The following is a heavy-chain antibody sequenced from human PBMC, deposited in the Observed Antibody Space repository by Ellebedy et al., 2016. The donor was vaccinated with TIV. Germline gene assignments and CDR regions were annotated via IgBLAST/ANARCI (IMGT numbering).Heavy chain of an antibody. D-gene: IGHD2-8*01. Sequence: PGGSLRLSCTASGSTFRTYSMNWVRQAPGQGLEWVSYVSGSGKTTYYTDSVKGRFTISRDNAKNSLYLHMNSLRAEDTAMYYCARVRSVYHYMDVWGKGTMVTVSS. V-gene: IGHV3-48*04. CDR3: ARVRSVYHYMDV. CDR1: GSTFRTYS. CDR2: VSGSGKTT. J-gene: IGHJ6*03.